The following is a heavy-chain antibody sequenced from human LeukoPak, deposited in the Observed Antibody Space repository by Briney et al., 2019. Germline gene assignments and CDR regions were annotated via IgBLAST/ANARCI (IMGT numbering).Heavy chain of an antibody. CDR1: GYTFTNYY. D-gene: IGHD6-13*01. CDR3: ARDPDSSNWFDP. V-gene: IGHV1-46*01. J-gene: IGHJ5*02. Sequence: ASVTVSCTASGYTFTNYYMHWVRQAPGQGLEWMGIINPSAGTTTYAQKFQGRVTMTTDTSTRTVYMALSSLRSEDTAVYYCARDPDSSNWFDPWGQGTLVTVSS. CDR2: INPSAGTT.